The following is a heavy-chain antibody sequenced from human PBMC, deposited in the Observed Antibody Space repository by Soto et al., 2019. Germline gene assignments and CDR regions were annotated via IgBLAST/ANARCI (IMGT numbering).Heavy chain of an antibody. CDR1: GFTFSSYA. J-gene: IGHJ6*02. CDR2: ISGSGGST. D-gene: IGHD6-6*01. CDR3: AKDYSSSSKDYYYGMDV. Sequence: PGGSLRLSCAASGFTFSSYAMSWVRQAPGKGLEWVSAISGSGGSTYYADSVKGRFTISRDNSKNTLYLQMNSLRAEDTAVYYCAKDYSSSSKDYYYGMDVWGQGTTVTVSS. V-gene: IGHV3-23*01.